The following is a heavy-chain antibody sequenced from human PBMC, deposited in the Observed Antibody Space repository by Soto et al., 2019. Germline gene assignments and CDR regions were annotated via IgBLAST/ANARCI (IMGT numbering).Heavy chain of an antibody. CDR3: AKDKYCSSTSCGTFDY. D-gene: IGHD2-2*01. Sequence: GGYLRLSCAASGFTFSIYAMSWVRLAPGKGLEWVSAISGSGGSTYYADSVKGRFTISRDNSKNTLYLQMNSLRAEDTAVYYCAKDKYCSSTSCGTFDYWGQGTLVTVSS. V-gene: IGHV3-23*01. J-gene: IGHJ4*02. CDR1: GFTFSIYA. CDR2: ISGSGGST.